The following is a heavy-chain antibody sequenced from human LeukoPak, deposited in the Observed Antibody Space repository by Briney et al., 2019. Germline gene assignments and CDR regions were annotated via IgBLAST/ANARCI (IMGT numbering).Heavy chain of an antibody. CDR3: TTEGRTGRIDY. Sequence: SQTLSLTCAISGDSVSSNTAAWNGIRQSPSRGLEWLGRTYYRSKWYNDYALSVKSRITINPDTSKNQVSLQLNSVTPEDTAVYYCTTEGRTGRIDYWGQGTLVTVSS. J-gene: IGHJ4*02. D-gene: IGHD1-1*01. CDR2: TYYRSKWYN. V-gene: IGHV6-1*01. CDR1: GDSVSSNTAA.